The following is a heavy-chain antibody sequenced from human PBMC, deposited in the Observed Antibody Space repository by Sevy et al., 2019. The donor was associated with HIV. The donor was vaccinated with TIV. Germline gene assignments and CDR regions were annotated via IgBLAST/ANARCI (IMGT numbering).Heavy chain of an antibody. CDR3: ARVTGYSSGWYPLGY. Sequence: WGSLRLSCAASGFTFSDYYMSWIRQAPGKGLEWVSYISSSSSCTNYADSVKGRFTISRDNAKNSLYLQMNSLRAEDTAVYYCARVTGYSSGWYPLGYWGQGTLVTVSS. CDR1: GFTFSDYY. D-gene: IGHD6-19*01. J-gene: IGHJ4*02. CDR2: ISSSSSCT. V-gene: IGHV3-11*06.